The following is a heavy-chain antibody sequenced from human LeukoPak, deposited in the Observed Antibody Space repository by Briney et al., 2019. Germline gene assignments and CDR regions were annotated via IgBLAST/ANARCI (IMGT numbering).Heavy chain of an antibody. D-gene: IGHD6-19*01. Sequence: GGSLRLSCAASGFTFSGFAMSWIRQAPGKGLEWVSSISRSGESTFYADSVRGRFTISRDDSKNTLNLQMNSLKPEDTAVYYCARDWEQWLVTYYFEYWGQGTLVTVSS. CDR3: ARDWEQWLVTYYFEY. J-gene: IGHJ4*02. CDR1: GFTFSGFA. V-gene: IGHV3-23*01. CDR2: ISRSGEST.